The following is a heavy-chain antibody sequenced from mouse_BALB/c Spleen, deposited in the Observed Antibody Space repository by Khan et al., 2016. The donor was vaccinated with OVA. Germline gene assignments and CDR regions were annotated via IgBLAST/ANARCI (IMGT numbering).Heavy chain of an antibody. Sequence: EVELVESGGGLVKPGGSLKLSCAASGFTFSSFTMSWVRQTPEKRLEWVATIRSGGDNTYYPDSVKGRFIISRDNAKNNLYLQMSSLRSEDTALYYCARSNYGSFAYWGQGTLVTVSA. D-gene: IGHD2-2*01. CDR2: IRSGGDNT. V-gene: IGHV5-9*03. CDR1: GFTFSSFT. J-gene: IGHJ3*01. CDR3: ARSNYGSFAY.